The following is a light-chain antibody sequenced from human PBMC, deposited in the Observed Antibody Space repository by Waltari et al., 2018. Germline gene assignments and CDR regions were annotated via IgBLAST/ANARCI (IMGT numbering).Light chain of an antibody. V-gene: IGLV2-14*03. CDR3: SSYITTNTLEL. CDR2: DVS. Sequence: QSALTQPASVSGSPGQSITISCTGTSSDVGSYNDVSWYQQHPGKAPKLMIYDVSYRPSGVSNRFSGSKSGNTASLTISGLQAEDEADYYCSSYITTNTLELFGGGTSLTVL. J-gene: IGLJ2*01. CDR1: SSDVGSYND.